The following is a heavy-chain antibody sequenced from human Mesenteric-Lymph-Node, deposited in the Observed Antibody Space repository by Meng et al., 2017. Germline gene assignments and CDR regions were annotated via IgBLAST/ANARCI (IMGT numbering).Heavy chain of an antibody. Sequence: SETLSLTCTVSGGSISSYYRSWIRQPPGKGLEWIGYIYYSGSTNYNPSLKSRVTISVDTSKNQFSLKLSSVTAADTAVYYCARGGYSYGYGKDYYYYGMDVWGQGTLVTVSS. CDR2: IYYSGST. CDR1: GGSISSYY. CDR3: ARGGYSYGYGKDYYYYGMDV. J-gene: IGHJ6*02. V-gene: IGHV4-59*01. D-gene: IGHD5-18*01.